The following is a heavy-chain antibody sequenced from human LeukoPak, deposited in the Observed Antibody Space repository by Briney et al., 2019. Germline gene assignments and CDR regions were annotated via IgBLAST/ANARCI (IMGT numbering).Heavy chain of an antibody. V-gene: IGHV4-39*01. J-gene: IGHJ4*02. Sequence: SETLSLTCTVSGGSISSSSYYWGWIRQPPGKGLEWIGSIYYSGSTYYNSSLKSRVTISVDTSKNQFSLKLSSVTAADTAVYYCARSYYYGSGSYYYWGQGTLVTVSS. D-gene: IGHD3-10*01. CDR2: IYYSGST. CDR1: GGSISSSSYY. CDR3: ARSYYYGSGSYYY.